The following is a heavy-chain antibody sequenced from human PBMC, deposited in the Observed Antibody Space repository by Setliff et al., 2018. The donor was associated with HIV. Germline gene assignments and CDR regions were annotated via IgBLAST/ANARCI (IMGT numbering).Heavy chain of an antibody. V-gene: IGHV4-34*01. J-gene: IGHJ4*01. Sequence: PSETVSLTCAVYGGSFSAYHWSWIRQTPGEGLEWLGEINHSGSTAYNLALESRVSMSIDTSKNQLSLKLTSVTAADTAIYYCARGRDYTGSWFRPFYLDFWGHGNLVTVSS. D-gene: IGHD3-3*01. CDR2: INHSGST. CDR1: GGSFSAYH. CDR3: ARGRDYTGSWFRPFYLDF.